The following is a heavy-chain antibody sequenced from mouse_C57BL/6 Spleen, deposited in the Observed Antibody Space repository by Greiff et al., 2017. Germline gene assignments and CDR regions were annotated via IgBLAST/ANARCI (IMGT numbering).Heavy chain of an antibody. V-gene: IGHV5-9-1*02. CDR1: GFTFSSYA. CDR3: TRAYGSSYFDY. CDR2: ISSGGDYI. J-gene: IGHJ2*01. D-gene: IGHD1-1*01. Sequence: EVKVVESGEGLVKPGGSLKLSCAASGFTFSSYAMSWVRQTPEKRLEWVAYISSGGDYIYYADTVKGRFTISRDNARNTLYLQMSSLKSEDTAMYYCTRAYGSSYFDYWGQGTTLTVSS.